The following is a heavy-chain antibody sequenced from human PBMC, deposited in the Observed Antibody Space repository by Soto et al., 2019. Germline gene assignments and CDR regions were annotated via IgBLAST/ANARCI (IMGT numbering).Heavy chain of an antibody. D-gene: IGHD1-1*01. CDR3: ARGMGEVTTSFDF. CDR1: GDSVSSSSAV. V-gene: IGHV6-1*01. CDR2: IYYRSKWYN. Sequence: PSQTLSLTCAISGDSVSSSSAVWNWNRQSPSRGLEWLGRIYYRSKWYNEYAVSVKSRIIINPDTPKNQFSLQLKSVTPEDTAVYYCARGMGEVTTSFDFWGQGSLVTVSS. J-gene: IGHJ4*02.